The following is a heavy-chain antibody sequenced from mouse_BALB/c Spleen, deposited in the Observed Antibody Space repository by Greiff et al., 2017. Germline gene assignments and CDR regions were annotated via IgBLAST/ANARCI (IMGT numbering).Heavy chain of an antibody. CDR1: GFSLTDYG. V-gene: IGHV2-6-5*01. D-gene: IGHD2-3*01. J-gene: IGHJ1*01. CDR2: IWGGGST. CDR3: AKHRRNDGYYEWYFDV. Sequence: VQLVESGPGLVAPSQSLSITCTVSGFSLTDYGVSWIRQPPGKGLEWLGVIWGGGSTYYNSALKSRLSISKDNSKSQVFLKMNSLQTDDTAMYYWAKHRRNDGYYEWYFDVWGAGTTVTVSS.